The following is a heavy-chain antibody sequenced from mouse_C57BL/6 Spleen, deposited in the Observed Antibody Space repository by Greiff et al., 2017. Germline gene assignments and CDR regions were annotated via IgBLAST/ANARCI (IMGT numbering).Heavy chain of an antibody. CDR3: ARRMSNPYYYAMDY. CDR1: GYTFTSYW. D-gene: IGHD2-5*01. J-gene: IGHJ4*01. V-gene: IGHV1-69*01. Sequence: QVQLQQPGAELVMPGASVKLSCKASGYTFTSYWMHWVKQRPGQGLEWIGEIDPSDSYTNYNQKFKGKSTLTVDKSSSTAYMQLSSLTSEDSAVYYCARRMSNPYYYAMDYWGQGTSVTVSS. CDR2: IDPSDSYT.